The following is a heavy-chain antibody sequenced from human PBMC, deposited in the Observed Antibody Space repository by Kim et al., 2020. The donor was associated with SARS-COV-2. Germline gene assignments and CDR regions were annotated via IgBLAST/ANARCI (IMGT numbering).Heavy chain of an antibody. CDR3: AKIRDPTIGMDV. J-gene: IGHJ6*02. V-gene: IGHV3-23*01. Sequence: YADSVKGRFTISRDNSKNTLYLQMNSLRAEDTAVYYCAKIRDPTIGMDVWGQGTTVTVSS. D-gene: IGHD5-12*01.